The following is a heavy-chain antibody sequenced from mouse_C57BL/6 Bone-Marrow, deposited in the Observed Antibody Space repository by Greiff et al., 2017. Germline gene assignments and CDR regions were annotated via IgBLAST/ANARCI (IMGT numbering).Heavy chain of an antibody. CDR2: ISYDGSN. V-gene: IGHV3-6*01. Sequence: DVKLQESGPGLVKPSQSLSLTCSVTGYSITSGYYWNWIRQFPGNKLEWMGYISYDGSNNYNPSLKNRISITRDPSKNQFFLKLNSVTTEDTATYYCGNGAMDYWGQGTSVTVSS. CDR1: GYSITSGYY. D-gene: IGHD2-1*01. CDR3: GNGAMDY. J-gene: IGHJ4*01.